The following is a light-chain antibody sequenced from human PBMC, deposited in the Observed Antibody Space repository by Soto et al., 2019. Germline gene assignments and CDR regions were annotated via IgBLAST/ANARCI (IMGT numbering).Light chain of an antibody. CDR1: QSVSSN. J-gene: IGKJ4*01. CDR3: QQSNNWPLT. CDR2: GAS. V-gene: IGKV3-15*01. Sequence: EIVMTQSPATLSVSPGERATLSCRASQSVSSNLAWYQQKPGQAPRLLIYGASTRATGIPARFSGSGSGTAFTLTISSLQSEDFAVYYCQQSNNWPLTVGGGTKVEIE.